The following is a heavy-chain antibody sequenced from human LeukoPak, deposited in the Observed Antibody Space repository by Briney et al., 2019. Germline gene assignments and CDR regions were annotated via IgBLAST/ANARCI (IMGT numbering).Heavy chain of an antibody. V-gene: IGHV3-21*01. D-gene: IGHD4-23*01. CDR2: ISSSSSHI. CDR1: GFTFSSYT. CDR3: ARDPDYGDSSEVPCY. J-gene: IGHJ4*02. Sequence: GGSLRLSCAASGFTFSSYTMNWVRRAPGRGLEWVSSISSSSSHIIYADSAKGRFTISRDNAKNSLFLQMNTLRAEDTAVYYCARDPDYGDSSEVPCYWGQGTLVTVSS.